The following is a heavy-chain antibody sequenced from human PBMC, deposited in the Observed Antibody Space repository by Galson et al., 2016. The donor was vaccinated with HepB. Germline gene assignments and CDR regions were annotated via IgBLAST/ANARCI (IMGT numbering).Heavy chain of an antibody. J-gene: IGHJ5*02. Sequence: SLRLSCAASGFTFSINAMSWVRQAPGKGLEWVSVITGSGNTYYADSVRGRFSTSRDNYKNTLYLQMDSLRAEDTAVYFCTKDAGFYGGNSPPDSWGQGTLVTVSS. V-gene: IGHV3-23*01. D-gene: IGHD4-23*01. CDR1: GFTFSINA. CDR2: ITGSGNT. CDR3: TKDAGFYGGNSPPDS.